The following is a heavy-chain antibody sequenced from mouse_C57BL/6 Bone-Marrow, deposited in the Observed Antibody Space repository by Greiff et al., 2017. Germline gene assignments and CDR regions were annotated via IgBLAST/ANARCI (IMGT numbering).Heavy chain of an antibody. J-gene: IGHJ1*03. Sequence: VQLQQSGAELVKPGASVKISCKASGYAFSSYWMNWVKQRPGKGLEWIGQIYPGDGDTNYNGKFKGKATLTADKSSSTAYMQLSSLTSEDSAVYFGARLNYYGSSYGYFDVWGTGTTVTVSS. CDR2: IYPGDGDT. V-gene: IGHV1-80*01. CDR1: GYAFSSYW. CDR3: ARLNYYGSSYGYFDV. D-gene: IGHD1-1*01.